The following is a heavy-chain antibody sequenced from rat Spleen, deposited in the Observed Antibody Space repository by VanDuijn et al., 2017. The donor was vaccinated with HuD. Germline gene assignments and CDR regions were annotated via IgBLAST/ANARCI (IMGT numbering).Heavy chain of an antibody. D-gene: IGHD4-1*01. Sequence: EVQLVESGGGLVQPGRSLKLSCAASGFTFGNHDMAWVRQAPSKGLEWVASISPSGDSTYYRDSVKGRLTVSRDDAQRILFLQMDSLRSEDTATYYCARHRAYWFAYWGQGTLVTVSS. CDR3: ARHRAYWFAY. V-gene: IGHV5-25*01. J-gene: IGHJ3*01. CDR2: ISPSGDST. CDR1: GFTFGNHD.